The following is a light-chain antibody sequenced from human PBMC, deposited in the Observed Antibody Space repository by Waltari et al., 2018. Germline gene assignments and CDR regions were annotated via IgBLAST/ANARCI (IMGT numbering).Light chain of an antibody. CDR1: TGHSDFA. V-gene: IGLV4-69*01. CDR2: LNSDGSH. Sequence: QPVLTQSPSASASLGASVKLTSTLSTGHSDFAIAWHQQQPERGPRYLMKLNSDGSHTKGDEIPDRFSGSSSGAERYLTISSLLSEDEAAYYCQTWGSGIVTFGGGTQLTVL. CDR3: QTWGSGIVT. J-gene: IGLJ2*01.